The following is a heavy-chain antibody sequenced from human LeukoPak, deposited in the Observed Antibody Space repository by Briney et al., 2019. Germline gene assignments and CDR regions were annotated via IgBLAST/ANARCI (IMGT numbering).Heavy chain of an antibody. CDR2: ISSSSSTI. V-gene: IGHV3-48*04. J-gene: IGHJ4*02. CDR3: ASSYYYGSGSRLGYFDY. D-gene: IGHD3-10*01. Sequence: GGSLRLSCAASGFTFGSYSMNWVRQAPGKGLEWVSYISSSSSTIYYADSVKGRFTISRDNAENSLYLQMNSLRAEDTAVYYCASSYYYGSGSRLGYFDYWGQGTLVTVSS. CDR1: GFTFGSYS.